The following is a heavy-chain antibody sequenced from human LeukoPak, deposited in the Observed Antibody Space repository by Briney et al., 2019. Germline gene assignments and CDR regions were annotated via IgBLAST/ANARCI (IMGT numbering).Heavy chain of an antibody. CDR2: IIPIFGIA. Sequence: SVKVSCKASGGTCSSYAISWVRQAPGQGLEWMGRIIPIFGIANYAQKFQGRVTITADKSTSTAYMELSSLRSEDTAVYYCASGGRDGYNGDYWGQGTLVTVSS. J-gene: IGHJ4*02. CDR3: ASGGRDGYNGDY. V-gene: IGHV1-69*04. CDR1: GGTCSSYA. D-gene: IGHD5-24*01.